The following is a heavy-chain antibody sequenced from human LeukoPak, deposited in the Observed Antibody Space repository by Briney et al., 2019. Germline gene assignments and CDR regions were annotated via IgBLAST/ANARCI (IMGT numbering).Heavy chain of an antibody. Sequence: SVKVSCRASGGTFSSYAISWVRQAPGQGLEWMGGIIPIFGTANYAQKFQGRVTITAAKSTSTAYMELSSLRSEDTAVYYCASRITGTTPPDYWGQGTLVTVSS. D-gene: IGHD1-20*01. CDR3: ASRITGTTPPDY. V-gene: IGHV1-69*06. CDR2: IIPIFGTA. J-gene: IGHJ4*02. CDR1: GGTFSSYA.